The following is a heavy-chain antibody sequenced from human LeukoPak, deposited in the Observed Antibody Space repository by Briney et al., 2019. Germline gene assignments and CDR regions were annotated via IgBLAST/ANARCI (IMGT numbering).Heavy chain of an antibody. CDR1: GSTFSSHT. CDR3: AKDSAAGFSSGWCFDY. CDR2: ISNTGSVI. J-gene: IGHJ4*02. Sequence: AGGSLRLSCAASGSTFSSHTMNWVRQAPGKGLEWISYISNTGSVIYYADSVKGRFTISRDNSKNTLYLQMNSLRAEDTAVYYCAKDSAAGFSSGWCFDYWGQGTLVTVSS. D-gene: IGHD6-19*01. V-gene: IGHV3-48*01.